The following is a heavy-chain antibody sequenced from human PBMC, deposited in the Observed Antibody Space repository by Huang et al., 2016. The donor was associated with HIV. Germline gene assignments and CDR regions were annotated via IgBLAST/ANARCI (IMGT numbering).Heavy chain of an antibody. CDR2: ISWNSGSI. Sequence: EVQLVESGGGLVQPGRSLRLSCAASGFTFDDYAMHWVRQAPGKGLEWVSVISWNSGSIGDADSVKGRFTSSRDNAKNSLYLQMNSLRAEDTALYYCAKSVAASPSPYWYFDLWGRGTLVTVSS. CDR3: AKSVAASPSPYWYFDL. CDR1: GFTFDDYA. D-gene: IGHD6-13*01. J-gene: IGHJ2*01. V-gene: IGHV3-9*01.